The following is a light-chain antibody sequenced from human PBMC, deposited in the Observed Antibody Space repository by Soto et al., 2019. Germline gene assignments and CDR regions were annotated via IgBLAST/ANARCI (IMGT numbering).Light chain of an antibody. CDR2: DAS. Sequence: DIQMTQSPSTLSASVRDRVTITCRASQRISTWLAWYQQKPGKAPKLLIYDASNLERGVPSRFSGSGSGTEFTLNISSLQPDDFATYYCQQYDSYSRTFGQGTKVDIK. CDR3: QQYDSYSRT. CDR1: QRISTW. V-gene: IGKV1-5*01. J-gene: IGKJ1*01.